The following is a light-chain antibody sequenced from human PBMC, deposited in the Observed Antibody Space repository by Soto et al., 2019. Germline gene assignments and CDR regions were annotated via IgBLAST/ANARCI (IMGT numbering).Light chain of an antibody. CDR1: QSVSSSY. Sequence: EIVVTQSPGTLSLSPGERATLSCRASQSVSSSYLAWYQHKPGQAPILLIYGASSRATGIPDRFSGSGSGTYFTLTIRRLEADDFAVYYWQQYGSSSWTFGRGTTVEIK. CDR3: QQYGSSSWT. CDR2: GAS. V-gene: IGKV3-20*01. J-gene: IGKJ1*01.